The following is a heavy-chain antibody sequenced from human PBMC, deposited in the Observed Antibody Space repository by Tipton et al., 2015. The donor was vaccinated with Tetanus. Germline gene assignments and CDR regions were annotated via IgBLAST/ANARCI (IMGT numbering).Heavy chain of an antibody. CDR3: ARVVGAAAGTKVDY. D-gene: IGHD6-13*01. Sequence: TLSLTCTVSGGSINRYYWSWIRQSPGKGLEWIGYINYSGTTNYASSLQSRVTISVDTSKNQFSLKLSSVTAADTAVYYCARVVGAAAGTKVDYWGQGTLVTVSS. V-gene: IGHV4-59*12. CDR2: INYSGTT. CDR1: GGSINRYY. J-gene: IGHJ4*02.